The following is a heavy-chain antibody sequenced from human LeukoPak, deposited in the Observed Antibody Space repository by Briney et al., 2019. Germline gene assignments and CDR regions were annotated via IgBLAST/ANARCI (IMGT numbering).Heavy chain of an antibody. Sequence: GGSLRLSCVGSGFTFRSHAMSWVRQAPEKGLEFVSGIYENGGTTYYADSVKGRFSISRDNSKNTLYLQMSSLRAGDTAVYYCAKDSGGVMGFWGQGTLVTVSS. D-gene: IGHD3-16*01. CDR1: GFTFRSHA. J-gene: IGHJ4*02. V-gene: IGHV3-23*01. CDR3: AKDSGGVMGF. CDR2: IYENGGTT.